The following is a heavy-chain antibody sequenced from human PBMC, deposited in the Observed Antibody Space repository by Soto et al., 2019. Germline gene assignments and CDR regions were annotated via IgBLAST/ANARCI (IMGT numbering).Heavy chain of an antibody. CDR1: GGSFSGYY. J-gene: IGHJ4*02. Sequence: SETLSVTCAVYGGSFSGYYWSWIRQPPGKGLEWIGEINHSGSTNYNPSLKSRVTISVDTSKNQCSLKLSSVTAADTAVYYCARGFGRDWGQGTLVTVSS. V-gene: IGHV4-34*01. D-gene: IGHD3-10*01. CDR3: ARGFGRD. CDR2: INHSGST.